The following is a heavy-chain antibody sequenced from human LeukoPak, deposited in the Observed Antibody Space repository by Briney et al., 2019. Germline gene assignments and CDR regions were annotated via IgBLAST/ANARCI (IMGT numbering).Heavy chain of an antibody. CDR2: IFPSGGEI. V-gene: IGHV3-23*01. Sequence: GGSLRLSCAASGFTFSSYAMSWVRQPPGKGLEWVSSIFPSGGEIHYADSVRGRFTISRDNSKSTLSLQMNSLRAEDTAVYYCAKDSYYYGSGSYTLAYAFDIWGQGTMVTVSS. CDR1: GFTFSSYA. CDR3: AKDSYYYGSGSYTLAYAFDI. D-gene: IGHD3-10*01. J-gene: IGHJ3*02.